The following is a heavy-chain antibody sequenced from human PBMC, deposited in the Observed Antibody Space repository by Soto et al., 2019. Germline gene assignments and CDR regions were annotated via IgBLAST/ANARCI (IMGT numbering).Heavy chain of an antibody. Sequence: SETLSLTCTVSGGSISSGGYYWSWIRQHPGKGLEWIGYIYYSGSTYYNPSLKSRVTISVDTSKNQFSLKLSSVTAADTAVYYCARTTRFMITFGGVNIVWFDPWGQGTLVTVSS. V-gene: IGHV4-31*03. CDR2: IYYSGST. J-gene: IGHJ5*02. D-gene: IGHD3-16*01. CDR3: ARTTRFMITFGGVNIVWFDP. CDR1: GGSISSGGYY.